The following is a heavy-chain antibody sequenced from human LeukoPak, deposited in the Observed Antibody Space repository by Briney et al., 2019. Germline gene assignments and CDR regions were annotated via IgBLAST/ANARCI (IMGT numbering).Heavy chain of an antibody. CDR2: IYHSGST. CDR3: ARNGDLCIDY. D-gene: IGHD4-17*01. CDR1: GDSISSNNW. J-gene: IGHJ4*02. V-gene: IGHV4-4*02. Sequence: SETLSLTCAVSGDSISSNNWWSWVRQPPGKGLEWIGEIYHSGSTTYNPSLRSRVTISVDRSENQFSLKLSSVTAADTAVYYCARNGDLCIDYWGQGTLVTVSS.